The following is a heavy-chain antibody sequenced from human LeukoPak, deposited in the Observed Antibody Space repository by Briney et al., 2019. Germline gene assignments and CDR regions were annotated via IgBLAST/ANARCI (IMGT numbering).Heavy chain of an antibody. CDR3: DTYHYDSSGYYFDY. CDR1: GGTFSSYA. D-gene: IGHD3-22*01. V-gene: IGHV1-69*13. Sequence: ASVKVSCKASGGTFSSYAISWVRQAPGQGLEWMGGIIPIFGTANYAQKFQGRVTITADESTSTAYMELSSLRSEDTAVYYCDTYHYDSSGYYFDYWGQGTLVTVSS. J-gene: IGHJ4*02. CDR2: IIPIFGTA.